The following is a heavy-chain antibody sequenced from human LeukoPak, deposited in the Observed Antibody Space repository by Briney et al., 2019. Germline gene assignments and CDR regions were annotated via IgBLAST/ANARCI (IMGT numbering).Heavy chain of an antibody. D-gene: IGHD2-8*01. Sequence: GASLKVSCKASGYTFTGSYIHWMRQAPGQGLEWMGWINPNSGATKYARKFQGRVTATRDTSTSIAYMELSGLRADDAAVYYCARVAYCTKGVCINFDLWGQGTLVTVSS. J-gene: IGHJ4*02. V-gene: IGHV1-2*02. CDR2: INPNSGAT. CDR1: GYTFTGSY. CDR3: ARVAYCTKGVCINFDL.